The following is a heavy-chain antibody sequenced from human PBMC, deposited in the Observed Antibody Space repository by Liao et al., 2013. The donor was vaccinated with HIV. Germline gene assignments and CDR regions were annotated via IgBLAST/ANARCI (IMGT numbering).Heavy chain of an antibody. CDR3: ASDMQY. Sequence: QVQLQESGPGLVKPSETLSLTCNVSGGSFSSYYWNWVRHLPGKGLEWIGDIDHTGTIEFNPSLQSRVTISVDTSKRQLSLRLTSVTAADTAVYFCASDMQYWGNGTTVIVSS. J-gene: IGHJ6*04. CDR1: GGSFSSYY. CDR2: IDHTGTI. D-gene: IGHD2-2*01. V-gene: IGHV4-59*12.